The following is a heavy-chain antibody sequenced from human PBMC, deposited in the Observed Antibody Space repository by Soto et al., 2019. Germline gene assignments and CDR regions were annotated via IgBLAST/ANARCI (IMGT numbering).Heavy chain of an antibody. Sequence: PGGSLRLSCGACGFTFSNYWMHWVRQAPGEGLVWVSPINGDGSFTYFADSVKGRFTISRDNAKNTLCLQMSSLRAEDTAVYYYACEGSTSAYNWFDPWGQGTLVTVSS. V-gene: IGHV3-74*01. J-gene: IGHJ5*02. CDR2: INGDGSFT. D-gene: IGHD2-2*01. CDR3: ACEGSTSAYNWFDP. CDR1: GFTFSNYW.